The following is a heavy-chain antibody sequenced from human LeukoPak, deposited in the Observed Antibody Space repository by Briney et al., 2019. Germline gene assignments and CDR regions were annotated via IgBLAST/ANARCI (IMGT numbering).Heavy chain of an antibody. D-gene: IGHD5/OR15-5a*01. CDR3: ARHLSDSVSAINF. J-gene: IGHJ4*02. CDR2: IYTNGHT. V-gene: IGHV4-4*09. Sequence: SETLSLTCTVSGGSIGDYYWSWIRQPPGRGLEWIGYIYTNGHTNYNPSLKSRVTISVDEAKNQFSLNLTSVTAADTAMYYCARHLSDSVSAINFWGQGTLVTVCS. CDR1: GGSIGDYY.